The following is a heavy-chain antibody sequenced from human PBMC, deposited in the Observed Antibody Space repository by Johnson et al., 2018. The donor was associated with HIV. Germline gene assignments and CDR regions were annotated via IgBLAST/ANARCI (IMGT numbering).Heavy chain of an antibody. J-gene: IGHJ3*02. CDR3: ARDSGQQLADAFDI. CDR1: GFTFDDYA. D-gene: IGHD6-6*01. CDR2: ISWTSGSI. Sequence: QLVESGGGLVQPGRSLRLSCAASGFTFDDYAMHWVRQAPGKGLEWVSGISWTSGSIGYADSVKGRFTISRDNSKNTLYLQMNSLRAEDTAVYYCARDSGQQLADAFDIWGQGTMVTVSS. V-gene: IGHV3-9*01.